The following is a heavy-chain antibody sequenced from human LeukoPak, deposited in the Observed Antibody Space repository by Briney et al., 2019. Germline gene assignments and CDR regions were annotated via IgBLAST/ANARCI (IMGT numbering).Heavy chain of an antibody. J-gene: IGHJ4*02. D-gene: IGHD5-12*01. CDR3: ARRGGSGHEFGYDY. Sequence: ASVKVSCKPSGYTFTTYALHWVRQDPGQRLEWMGWINTGNGDTRYSQQFQGRVTITRDTSASTAYMELSSLRSEDTAVYYCARRGGSGHEFGYDYWGQGTLVTVSS. V-gene: IGHV1-3*04. CDR1: GYTFTTYA. CDR2: INTGNGDT.